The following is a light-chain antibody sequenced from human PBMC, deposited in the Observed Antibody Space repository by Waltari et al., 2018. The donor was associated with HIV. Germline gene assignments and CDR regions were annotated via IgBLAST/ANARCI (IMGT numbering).Light chain of an antibody. CDR1: SRSVGAYNP. Sequence: QSALTQPAHVSGPPGKSLTYPCTGPSRSVGAYNPVSCYQQHPGKAPKLMIYEVSKRPSGVSNRFSGSKSGNTASLTISGLQAEDEADYYCCAYAGSTTYVIFGGGTNLTVL. J-gene: IGLJ2*01. CDR3: CAYAGSTTYVI. CDR2: EVS. V-gene: IGLV2-23*02.